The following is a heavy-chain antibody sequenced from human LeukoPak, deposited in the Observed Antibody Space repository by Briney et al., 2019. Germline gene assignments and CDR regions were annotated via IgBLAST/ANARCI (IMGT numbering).Heavy chain of an antibody. CDR2: IRSKAPRYAT. D-gene: IGHD4-17*01. V-gene: IGHV3-73*01. CDR1: GFTFNGSV. Sequence: GGSLRLSCATSGFTFNGSVLHGVRQASGQGREWVGRIRSKAPRYATAYAASVKGRFTVSRDDSKNMAYLQMNSLKTEDTAIYCCTRRHYGDYVVDNWGQGTLVTVSS. J-gene: IGHJ4*02. CDR3: TRRHYGDYVVDN.